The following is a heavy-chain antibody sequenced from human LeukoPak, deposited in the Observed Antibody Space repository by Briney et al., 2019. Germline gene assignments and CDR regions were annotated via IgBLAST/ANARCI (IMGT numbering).Heavy chain of an antibody. CDR3: ARVRTWNFDAFDI. CDR2: ISSSSSYI. V-gene: IGHV3-21*01. D-gene: IGHD1-7*01. Sequence: GGSLRLSCAASGFTFSSYGMSWVRQAPGKGLEWVSSISSSSSYIYYADSVKGRFTISRDNAKNSLYLQMNSLRAEDTAVYYCARVRTWNFDAFDIWGQGTMVTVSS. CDR1: GFTFSSYG. J-gene: IGHJ3*02.